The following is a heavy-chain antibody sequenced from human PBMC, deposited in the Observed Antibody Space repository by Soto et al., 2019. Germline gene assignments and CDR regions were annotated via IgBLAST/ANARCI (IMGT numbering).Heavy chain of an antibody. J-gene: IGHJ6*02. D-gene: IGHD6-6*01. CDR2: ILNDGSNR. CDR3: ARDDEYSGNGMDV. Sequence: QVQLVESGGGVVQPGRSLRLSCAASEFTFSNYGMHWVRQAPGKGLEWVAVILNDGSNRYHEDSVKDRFTISRDNSKDTLYLQMISLRAEDTDVYYWARDDEYSGNGMDVWGQGTTVTVS. CDR1: EFTFSNYG. V-gene: IGHV3-33*01.